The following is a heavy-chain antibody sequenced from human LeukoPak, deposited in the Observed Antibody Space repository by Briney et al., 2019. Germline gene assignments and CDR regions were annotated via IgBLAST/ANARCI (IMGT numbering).Heavy chain of an antibody. CDR1: GFTFSNYW. V-gene: IGHV3-74*01. J-gene: IGHJ4*02. CDR3: AREWNGAVGTDYFDY. D-gene: IGHD1-26*01. Sequence: GGSLRLSCAASGFTFSNYWMHWVRHAPGKGLVWVSRIHSDGSSTTSADSVKGRFTISRDNAENTLYLQMNSLRAEDTAVYYCAREWNGAVGTDYFDYWGQGTLVTVSS. CDR2: IHSDGSST.